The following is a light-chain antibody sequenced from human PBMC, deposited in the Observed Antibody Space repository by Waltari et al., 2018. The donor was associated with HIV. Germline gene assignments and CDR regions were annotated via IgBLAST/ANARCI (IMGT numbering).Light chain of an antibody. Sequence: QSALTQPASVSGSPGQSITISCTVSSNAGCVYNYVSWYQQHPGKAPRLMIYDVSTRPSGVSDRFSGSKSGDTASLTISGLQPEDEADYYCESYTSTSVWVFGGGTRLTVL. V-gene: IGLV2-14*03. CDR1: SNAGCVYNY. CDR3: ESYTSTSVWV. CDR2: DVS. J-gene: IGLJ3*02.